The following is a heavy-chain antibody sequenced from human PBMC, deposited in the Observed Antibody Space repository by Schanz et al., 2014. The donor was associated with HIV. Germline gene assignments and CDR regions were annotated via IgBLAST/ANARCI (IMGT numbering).Heavy chain of an antibody. CDR2: MSYDGVRK. J-gene: IGHJ4*02. Sequence: QVQLVESGGGVVQPGRSLRLSCAASGFTFDSYGIHWVRQAPGKGLEWVAVMSYDGVRKYLGDSVKGRFTISRDNSKNTLYLQMNSLRADDTAVYYCAKGWRGYSISSLVDYWGQGSLVTVSS. V-gene: IGHV3-30*18. CDR3: AKGWRGYSISSLVDY. CDR1: GFTFDSYG. D-gene: IGHD6-6*01.